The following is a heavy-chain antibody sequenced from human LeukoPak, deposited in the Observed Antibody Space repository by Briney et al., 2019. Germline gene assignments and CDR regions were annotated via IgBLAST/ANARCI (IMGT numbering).Heavy chain of an antibody. CDR3: ARELKTAVSVYYFDY. CDR2: ISAYIGNT. D-gene: IGHD6-19*01. J-gene: IGHJ4*02. V-gene: IGHV1-18*01. Sequence: ASVKVSCEASGYNLTNYGINWVRQAPGQGLEWMGWISAYIGNTIHAQKFQGRVTMTTDISTSTAYMELRSLGSDDTAVYYCARELKTAVSVYYFDYWGQGTLVTVSS. CDR1: GYNLTNYG.